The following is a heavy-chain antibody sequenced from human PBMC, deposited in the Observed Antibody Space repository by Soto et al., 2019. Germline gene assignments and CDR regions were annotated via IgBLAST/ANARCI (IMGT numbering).Heavy chain of an antibody. CDR3: ARREQWLENFDF. D-gene: IGHD6-19*01. Sequence: GASVKVSCKTSGYTFTGYYIHWIRQAPGQGLEWMGWINPNSGDSDYPQEFQGRVTMTSDTSITTAYMQLTRLRSDDTAVYYCARREQWLENFDFWGQGTLVTVSS. CDR2: INPNSGDS. J-gene: IGHJ4*02. CDR1: GYTFTGYY. V-gene: IGHV1-2*02.